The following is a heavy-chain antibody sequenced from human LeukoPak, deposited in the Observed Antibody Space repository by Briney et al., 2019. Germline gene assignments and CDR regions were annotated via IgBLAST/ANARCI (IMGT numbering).Heavy chain of an antibody. Sequence: GGSLRLSCAASGFTFSNYAMSWVRRAPGKGLEWVSAISGSGGSTYYADSVKGRFTISRDNSKNTLYLQMNSLRAEDTAVYYCAKDRIAVAGEDYWGQGTLVTVSS. CDR3: AKDRIAVAGEDY. V-gene: IGHV3-23*01. CDR2: ISGSGGST. CDR1: GFTFSNYA. J-gene: IGHJ4*02. D-gene: IGHD6-19*01.